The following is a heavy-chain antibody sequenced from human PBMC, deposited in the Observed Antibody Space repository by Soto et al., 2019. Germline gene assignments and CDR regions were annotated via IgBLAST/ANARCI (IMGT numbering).Heavy chain of an antibody. D-gene: IGHD3-3*01. V-gene: IGHV3-23*01. CDR2: ISGSGGST. CDR3: AKKPNYDFWSGYYSWDPTFDY. Sequence: HPGGSLRLSCAASGFTFSSYAMSWVRQAPGKGLEWVSAISGSGGSTYYADSVKGRFTISRDNSKNTLYLQMNSLRAEDTAVYYCAKKPNYDFWSGYYSWDPTFDYWGQGTLVTVSS. CDR1: GFTFSSYA. J-gene: IGHJ4*02.